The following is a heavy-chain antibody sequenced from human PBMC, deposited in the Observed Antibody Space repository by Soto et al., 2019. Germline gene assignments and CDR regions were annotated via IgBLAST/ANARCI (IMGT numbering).Heavy chain of an antibody. CDR3: TGLMGGYIPIYYSSYMDV. Sequence: PSETLSLTCTVSGGSISSYYWSWIRQPPGKGLERIGYIYYSGSTNYNPSLKSRVTISIDTSKNKFSLKLSSVTAADTAVYYCTGLMGGYIPIYYSSYMDVWGKGTTVTVSS. CDR1: GGSISSYY. CDR2: IYYSGST. D-gene: IGHD5-12*01. V-gene: IGHV4-59*03. J-gene: IGHJ6*03.